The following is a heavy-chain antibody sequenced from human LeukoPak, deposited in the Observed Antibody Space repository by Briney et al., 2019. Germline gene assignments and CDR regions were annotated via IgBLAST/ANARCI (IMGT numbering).Heavy chain of an antibody. CDR3: TTHGGNDLWS. J-gene: IGHJ5*02. CDR1: GLTFTSAW. D-gene: IGHD5-12*01. Sequence: GGSLRLSCATSGLTFTSAWLTWVGHAPGKGLEWVGRINSKGVGETTDYAAPVKGRFTISRDDSEHTLYLQMSSPQSADTAVYYCTTHGGNDLWSWGQGNLVTVSP. CDR2: INSKGVGETT. V-gene: IGHV3-15*01.